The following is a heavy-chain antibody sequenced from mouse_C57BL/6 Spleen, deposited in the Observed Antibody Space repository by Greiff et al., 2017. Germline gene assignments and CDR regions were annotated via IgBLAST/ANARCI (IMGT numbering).Heavy chain of an antibody. J-gene: IGHJ3*01. CDR1: GYSITSGYD. V-gene: IGHV3-1*01. CDR2: ISYSGST. D-gene: IGHD1-1*01. CDR3: ARDGGYYGSSYVAY. Sequence: EVMLVESGPGMVKPSQSLSLTCTVTGYSITSGYDWHWIRHFPGNKLEWMGYISYSGSTNYNPSLKSRISITHDTSKNHFFLKLNSVTTEDTATYYCARDGGYYGSSYVAYWGQGTLVTVSA.